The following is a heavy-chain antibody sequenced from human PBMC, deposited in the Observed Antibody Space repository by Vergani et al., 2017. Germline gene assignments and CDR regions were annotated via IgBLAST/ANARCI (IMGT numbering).Heavy chain of an antibody. V-gene: IGHV4-34*01. CDR3: ARLNGDYGY. CDR2: IYYSGST. J-gene: IGHJ4*02. CDR1: GGSFSGYY. Sequence: VQLQQWGAGLLKPSETLSLTCAVYGGSFSGYYWSWIRQPPGKGLEWIGSIYYSGSTYYNPSLKSRVTISVDTSKNQFSLKLSSVTAADTAVYYCARLNGDYGYWGQGTLVTVSS. D-gene: IGHD4-17*01.